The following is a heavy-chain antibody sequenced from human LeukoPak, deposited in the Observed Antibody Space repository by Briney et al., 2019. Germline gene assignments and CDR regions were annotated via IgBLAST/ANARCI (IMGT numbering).Heavy chain of an antibody. V-gene: IGHV3-7*01. J-gene: IGHJ3*02. Sequence: PGGSLRLSCAASGFTFSSYWMSWVRQAPGKGLEWVANIKQEGSEKYYVDSVKGRFTISRDNAKNSLYLQMNSLRAEDTAVYYCARGPQRGLAVAGRNDAFDIWGQGTMVTVSS. D-gene: IGHD6-19*01. CDR3: ARGPQRGLAVAGRNDAFDI. CDR2: IKQEGSEK. CDR1: GFTFSSYW.